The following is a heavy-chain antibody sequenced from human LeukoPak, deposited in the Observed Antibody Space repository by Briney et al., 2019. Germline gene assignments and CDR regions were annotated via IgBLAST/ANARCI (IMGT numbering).Heavy chain of an antibody. CDR2: IKQDGSKK. CDR3: ATPLDYYDSSGYHQGGD. Sequence: GGSLRLSCAASGFTFSSYWMSWVRQAPGKGLEWVANIKQDGSKKNYVDSVKGRLTISRDNAKNSLYLQMNSLRAEDTAVYYCATPLDYYDSSGYHQGGDWGQGTLVTVSS. J-gene: IGHJ4*02. D-gene: IGHD3-22*01. CDR1: GFTFSSYW. V-gene: IGHV3-7*03.